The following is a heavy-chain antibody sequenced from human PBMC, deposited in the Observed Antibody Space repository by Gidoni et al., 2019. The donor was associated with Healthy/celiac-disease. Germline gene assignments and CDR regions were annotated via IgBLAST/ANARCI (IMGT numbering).Heavy chain of an antibody. CDR1: GYTFTGYY. V-gene: IGHV1-2*04. D-gene: IGHD3-3*01. CDR3: ARDAQGFGVVISPIYDP. CDR2: INPNSGGT. Sequence: QVQLVRSGAEVKKPGASVKVSCTASGYTFTGYYMHWVRQAPGQGLEWMGWINPNSGGTNYAQKFQGWVTMTRDTSISTAYMELSRLRSDDTAVYYCARDAQGFGVVISPIYDPWGQGTLVTVSS. J-gene: IGHJ5*02.